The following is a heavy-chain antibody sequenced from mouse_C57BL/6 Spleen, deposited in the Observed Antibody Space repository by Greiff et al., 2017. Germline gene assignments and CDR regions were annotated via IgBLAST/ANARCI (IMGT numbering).Heavy chain of an antibody. Sequence: EVKLMESEGGLVQPGSSMKLSCTASGFTFSDYYMAWVRQVPEKGLEWVANINYDGSSTYYLDSLKSRFIISRDNAKNILYLQMSSLKSEDTATYYCARWDYGPFAYWGQGTLVTVSA. V-gene: IGHV5-16*01. CDR2: INYDGSST. D-gene: IGHD2-4*01. J-gene: IGHJ3*01. CDR3: ARWDYGPFAY. CDR1: GFTFSDYY.